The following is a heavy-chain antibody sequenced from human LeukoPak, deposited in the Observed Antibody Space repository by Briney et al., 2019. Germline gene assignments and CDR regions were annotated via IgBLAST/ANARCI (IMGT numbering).Heavy chain of an antibody. V-gene: IGHV3-23*01. J-gene: IGHJ6*04. CDR2: LTTSGGST. D-gene: IGHD3-10*02. CDR3: AELGITMIGGV. CDR1: GFTFSRYG. Sequence: GGSLRLSCAASGFTFSRYGMSWVRQAPGKGLEWVSGLTTSGGSTYYADSVKGRFTISRDNSKNTLYLQMNSLRAEDTAVYYCAELGITMIGGVWGKGTTVTISS.